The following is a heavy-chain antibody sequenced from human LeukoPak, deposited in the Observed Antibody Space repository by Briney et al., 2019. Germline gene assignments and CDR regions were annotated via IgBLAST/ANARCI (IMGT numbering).Heavy chain of an antibody. CDR1: GYTFTGYY. CDR3: ARAGYDSSGYYYHADY. Sequence: ASVKVSCKASGYTFTGYYMHWVRQAPGQGLEWMGWINPNSGGTNYAQKFQGRVTMTRDTSISTAYMELSRLRSDDTAVYYCARAGYDSSGYYYHADYWGQGTLVTVSS. J-gene: IGHJ4*02. V-gene: IGHV1-2*02. D-gene: IGHD3-22*01. CDR2: INPNSGGT.